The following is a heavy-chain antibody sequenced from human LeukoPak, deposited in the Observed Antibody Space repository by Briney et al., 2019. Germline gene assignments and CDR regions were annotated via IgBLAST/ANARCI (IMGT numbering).Heavy chain of an antibody. CDR1: GFTFSRYW. CDR2: IKQDGSEK. CDR3: AKDRLVVAPAAMTSNFDY. Sequence: TGGSLRLSCAASGFTFSRYWMSWVRQAPGKGLEWVANIKQDGSEKYSVDSVKGRFTISRDNSKNTLFLQMNSLRGEDTAVYYCAKDRLVVAPAAMTSNFDYWGQGTLVTVSS. J-gene: IGHJ4*02. V-gene: IGHV3-7*01. D-gene: IGHD2-2*01.